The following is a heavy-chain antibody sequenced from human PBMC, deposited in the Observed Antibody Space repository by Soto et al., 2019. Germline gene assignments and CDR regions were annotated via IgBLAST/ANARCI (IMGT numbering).Heavy chain of an antibody. J-gene: IGHJ5*02. CDR1: GFTFSYYE. CDR2: ISHTDRLT. CDR3: TRDTGRASADL. D-gene: IGHD6-13*01. V-gene: IGHV3-48*03. Sequence: EVQLAESGGDLVQPGGSLRLSCIGSGFTFSYYEMNWVRQAPRKGLERVAFISHTDRLTHYPDSVRGRFTISRDNAKNSLYLHMTSLRVEDTAVYYCTRDTGRASADLWGQGTLVTVSS.